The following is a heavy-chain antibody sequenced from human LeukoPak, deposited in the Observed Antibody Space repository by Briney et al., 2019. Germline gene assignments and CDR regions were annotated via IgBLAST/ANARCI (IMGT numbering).Heavy chain of an antibody. V-gene: IGHV3-21*01. CDR1: GFTFSSYS. CDR2: ISSSSSYM. D-gene: IGHD3-3*01. CDR3: AKRRGYYLDY. Sequence: PGGSLRLSCAASGFTFSSYSMNWVRQAPGKGLEWVSSISSSSSYMYYADSVKGRFTISRDNAKNSLYLQMNSLRAGDTAVYFCAKRRGYYLDYWGQGTLVTVSS. J-gene: IGHJ4*02.